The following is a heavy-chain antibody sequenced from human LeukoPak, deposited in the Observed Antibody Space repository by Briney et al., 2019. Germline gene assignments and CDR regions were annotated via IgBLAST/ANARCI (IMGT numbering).Heavy chain of an antibody. CDR3: VKASTTGTTDYFDY. CDR2: ISSSSRNI. CDR1: GFTFSTYS. D-gene: IGHD1-1*01. V-gene: IGHV3-21*05. Sequence: GGSLRLSCAASGFTFSTYSMNWVRQAPGKGLEWVSYISSSSRNIFYADSVKGRFTISRDNSKNTLYLQMSSLRAEDTAVYYCVKASTTGTTDYFDYWGQGTLVTVSS. J-gene: IGHJ4*02.